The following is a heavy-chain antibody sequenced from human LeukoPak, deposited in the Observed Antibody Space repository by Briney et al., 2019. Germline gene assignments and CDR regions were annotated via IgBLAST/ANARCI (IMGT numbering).Heavy chain of an antibody. D-gene: IGHD3-22*01. CDR1: GGSISSGDYY. J-gene: IGHJ5*02. Sequence: SETLSLTCTVSGGSISSGDYYWSWIRQPPGKGLEWIGYIYYSGSTYYNPSLKSRVTISVDTSKNQFSLKLSSVTAADTAVYYCARNSYYYDTSGYLRWFDPWGQGTLVTVSS. CDR3: ARNSYYYDTSGYLRWFDP. V-gene: IGHV4-30-4*01. CDR2: IYYSGST.